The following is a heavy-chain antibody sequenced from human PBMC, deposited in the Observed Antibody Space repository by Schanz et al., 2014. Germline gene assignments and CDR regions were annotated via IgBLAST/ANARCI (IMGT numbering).Heavy chain of an antibody. D-gene: IGHD2-21*01. CDR2: IRYDGRNK. CDR1: GFTFSNHG. CDR3: AREDCSATSCYFRY. J-gene: IGHJ4*02. V-gene: IGHV3-33*01. Sequence: VQLLESGGGLVQPGGSLRLSCAASGFTFSNHGMHWVRQAPGKGLEWVAVIRYDGRNKNFVESVKGRFTISRDNSNNTVYLQMNTLRAEDTAVYYCAREDCSATSCYFRYWGQGTLVTVSS.